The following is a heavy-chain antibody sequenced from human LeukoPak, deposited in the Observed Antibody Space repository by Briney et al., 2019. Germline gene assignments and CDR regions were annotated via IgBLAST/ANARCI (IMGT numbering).Heavy chain of an antibody. CDR1: GYTFTSYY. D-gene: IGHD2-21*02. Sequence: ASVKVSCKASGYTFTSYYMHWVRQAPGQGLECMGIINPSGGSTSYAQKFQGRVTMTRDTSTSTVYMELSSLRSEDTAVYYCARVHCGGDCFTNWFDPWGQGTLVTVSS. CDR2: INPSGGST. CDR3: ARVHCGGDCFTNWFDP. J-gene: IGHJ5*02. V-gene: IGHV1-46*01.